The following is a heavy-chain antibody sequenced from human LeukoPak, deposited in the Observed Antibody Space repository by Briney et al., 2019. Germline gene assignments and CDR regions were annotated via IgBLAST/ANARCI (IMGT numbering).Heavy chain of an antibody. V-gene: IGHV3-21*01. D-gene: IGHD3-3*01. CDR1: GFTFSSYN. Sequence: PGGSLRLSCAASGFTFSSYNMNWVRQAPGKGLEWASSISSSSSYIYYADSVKGRFTISRDNAKNSLYLLMNSMEAEDTAVYYCARDCQVEFLEWLLYGCFDPWGQGTLITVSS. J-gene: IGHJ5*02. CDR2: ISSSSSYI. CDR3: ARDCQVEFLEWLLYGCFDP.